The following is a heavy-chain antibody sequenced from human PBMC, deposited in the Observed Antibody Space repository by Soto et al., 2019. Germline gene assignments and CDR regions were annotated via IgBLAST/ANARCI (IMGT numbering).Heavy chain of an antibody. CDR3: ARVWYSSSYDPYYYYGMDV. CDR2: IKSKTDGGTT. D-gene: IGHD6-6*01. Sequence: PGGSLRLSCAASGFTFSNAWMNWVRQAPGKGLEWVGRIKSKTDGGTTDYAAPVKGRFTISRDDSKNTLYLQMNSLKTEDTAVYYCARVWYSSSYDPYYYYGMDVWGQGTTVTVSS. J-gene: IGHJ6*02. V-gene: IGHV3-15*07. CDR1: GFTFSNAW.